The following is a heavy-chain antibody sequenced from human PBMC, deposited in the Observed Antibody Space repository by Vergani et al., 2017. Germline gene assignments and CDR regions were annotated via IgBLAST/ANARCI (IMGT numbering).Heavy chain of an antibody. CDR3: AKDSVRFWNWNFQFDH. CDR2: ISGSGVNT. Sequence: EVQMLESGGGLVQPGGSLRLSCAASGFTFSSYAMSWVRQAPGKGLKWVSAISGSGVNTYYADSVKGRFTISRDNSKNTLYLQMNSLRGEDAAVYYCAKDSVRFWNWNFQFDHWGQGTLVTVSS. J-gene: IGHJ4*02. CDR1: GFTFSSYA. V-gene: IGHV3-23*01. D-gene: IGHD1-7*01.